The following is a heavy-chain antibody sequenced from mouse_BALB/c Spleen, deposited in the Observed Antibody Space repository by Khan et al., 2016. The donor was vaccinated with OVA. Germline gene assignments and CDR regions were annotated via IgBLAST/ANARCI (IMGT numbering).Heavy chain of an antibody. Sequence: VHVKQSGTVLARPGASVKMSCKASGYTFTSYWMHWVKQRPGQGLEWIGDIYPGNTDTNYNQKFKGKAKLTAVTSTSTAYMELISLTNEDSAVYDCTRRNGDVAWFAYWGQGTLVTVSA. CDR2: IYPGNTDT. J-gene: IGHJ3*01. CDR1: GYTFTSYW. D-gene: IGHD4-1*01. V-gene: IGHV1-5*01. CDR3: TRRNGDVAWFAY.